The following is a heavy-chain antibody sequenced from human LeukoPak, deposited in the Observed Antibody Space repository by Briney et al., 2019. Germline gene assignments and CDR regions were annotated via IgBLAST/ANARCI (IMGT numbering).Heavy chain of an antibody. J-gene: IGHJ5*02. CDR3: AKDSHYLFDP. CDR2: ISGSGGST. D-gene: IGHD3-10*01. Sequence: VGSLRLSCAASGFTFSSYAMSWVRQAPGKGLEWVSAISGSGGSTYYADSAKGRFTISRDNSKNTLYLQMNSLRAEDTAVYYCAKDSHYLFDPWGQGTLVTVSS. CDR1: GFTFSSYA. V-gene: IGHV3-23*01.